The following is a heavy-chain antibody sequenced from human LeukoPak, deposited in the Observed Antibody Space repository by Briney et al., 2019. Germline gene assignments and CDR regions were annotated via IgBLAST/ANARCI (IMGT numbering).Heavy chain of an antibody. CDR1: GSTFSSYW. J-gene: IGHJ4*02. CDR3: ARGGGRLDFDY. CDR2: IYSGGST. D-gene: IGHD3-16*01. Sequence: GGSLRLSCAASGSTFSSYWMSWVRQAPGKGLEWVSVIYSGGSTYYADPVKGRFTISRDNSKNTLYLQMNSLRAEDTAVYYCARGGGRLDFDYWGQGTLVTVSS. V-gene: IGHV3-53*01.